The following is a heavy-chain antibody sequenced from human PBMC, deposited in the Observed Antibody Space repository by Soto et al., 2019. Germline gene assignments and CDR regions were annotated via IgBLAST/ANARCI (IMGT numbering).Heavy chain of an antibody. CDR1: GGTFSSYA. J-gene: IGHJ3*02. CDR2: IIPIFGTA. CDR3: AWHSGRYWGDAFDI. D-gene: IGHD1-26*01. V-gene: IGHV1-69*01. Sequence: QVQLVQSGAEVKKPGSSVKVSCKASGGTFSSYAISWVRQAPGQGLEWMGGIIPIFGTANYAQKFQGRVTIPADESTSTVHMELSSLSSEDTAVYYCAWHSGRYWGDAFDIWGQGTMVTVSS.